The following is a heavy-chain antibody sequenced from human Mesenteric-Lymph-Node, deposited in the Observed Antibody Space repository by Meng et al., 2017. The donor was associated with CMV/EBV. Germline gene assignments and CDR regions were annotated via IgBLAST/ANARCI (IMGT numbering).Heavy chain of an antibody. J-gene: IGHJ4*02. V-gene: IGHV4-61*01. CDR1: GGSVSSGSYY. Sequence: SETLSLTCTVSGGSVSSGSYYWSWIRQPPGKGLEWIGYIYYSGSTNYNPSLKSRVTISVDTSKNQFSLKLSSVTAADTAVYYCARGSSRFPYYFDYWGQGTLVTVSS. CDR3: ARGSSRFPYYFDY. CDR2: IYYSGST. D-gene: IGHD1-26*01.